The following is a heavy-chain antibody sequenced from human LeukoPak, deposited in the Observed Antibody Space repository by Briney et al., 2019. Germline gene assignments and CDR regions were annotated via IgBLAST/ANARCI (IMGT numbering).Heavy chain of an antibody. Sequence: ASVKLSCKASGYTFTSYDIDWVRHATGQGLEWRGCMNPNSGNTGYAQKCQGRVTMTRHTSISTAYLELSSPRSEDTAVYYCARGADCSGGSCYPNWFDPWGQGTLVSVSS. CDR2: MNPNSGNT. CDR3: ARGADCSGGSCYPNWFDP. V-gene: IGHV1-8*01. J-gene: IGHJ5*02. D-gene: IGHD2-15*01. CDR1: GYTFTSYD.